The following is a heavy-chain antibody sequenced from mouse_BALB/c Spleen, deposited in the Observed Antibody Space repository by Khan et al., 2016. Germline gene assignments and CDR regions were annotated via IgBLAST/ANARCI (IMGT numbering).Heavy chain of an antibody. Sequence: EVQLQESGGGLVQPKGSLKLSCAASGFTFNTYAMHWVCQAPGKGLEWVARIRSKSNNYATYYADSVKDRFTISRDDSPSMLYLHMNNLKTDDTAKYYCVREDYPVARDYWGQGTSVTVSS. D-gene: IGHD2-4*01. J-gene: IGHJ4*01. CDR1: GFTFNTYA. V-gene: IGHV10-3*03. CDR2: IRSKSNNYAT. CDR3: VREDYPVARDY.